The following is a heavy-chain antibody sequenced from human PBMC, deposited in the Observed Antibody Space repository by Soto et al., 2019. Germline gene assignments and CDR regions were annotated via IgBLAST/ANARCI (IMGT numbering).Heavy chain of an antibody. CDR1: GFTFSSYG. V-gene: IGHV3-33*01. CDR2: IWYDGSNK. Sequence: GGSLRLSCAASGFTFSSYGMHWVRQAPGKGLEWVAVIWYDGSNKYYADSVKGRFTISRDNSKYTLYLQMNSLRAEDTAVYYCARDLGSGWYYFDYWGQGTLVTVSS. D-gene: IGHD6-19*01. J-gene: IGHJ4*02. CDR3: ARDLGSGWYYFDY.